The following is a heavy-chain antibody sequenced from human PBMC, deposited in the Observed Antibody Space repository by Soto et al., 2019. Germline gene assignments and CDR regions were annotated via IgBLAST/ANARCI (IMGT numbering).Heavy chain of an antibody. Sequence: GGSLRLSCGASGFTFSKFSMSWGRQAPGKGLEWVSQISGSGDTTYYTDSVKGRFTISRDNSKNTLYLQINSLRAEDTAIYYCAKSMVVAVAAKPNPDWFDPWGQGTLVTVSS. V-gene: IGHV3-23*01. J-gene: IGHJ5*02. CDR3: AKSMVVAVAAKPNPDWFDP. D-gene: IGHD2-15*01. CDR2: ISGSGDTT. CDR1: GFTFSKFS.